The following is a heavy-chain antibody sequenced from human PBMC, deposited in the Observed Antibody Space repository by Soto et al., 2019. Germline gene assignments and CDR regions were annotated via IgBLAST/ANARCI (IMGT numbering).Heavy chain of an antibody. CDR2: IRSKSNSYAA. V-gene: IGHV3-73*01. CDR3: TRREGYCSSTNCPNWFDP. Sequence: GGSLRLSCAASGFTFSGSAMHWVRQASGKGLEWVGHIRSKSNSYAAAYAASVKGRFTISRDDSKNTAYLQMNSLKSEDTAVYYCTRREGYCSSTNCPNWFDPRGQGTLVTVSS. CDR1: GFTFSGSA. D-gene: IGHD2-2*01. J-gene: IGHJ5*02.